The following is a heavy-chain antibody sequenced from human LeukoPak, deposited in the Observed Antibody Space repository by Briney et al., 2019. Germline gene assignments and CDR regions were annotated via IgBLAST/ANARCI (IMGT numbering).Heavy chain of an antibody. V-gene: IGHV3-30*02. CDR2: IRDDGSNK. D-gene: IGHD3-10*01. J-gene: IGHJ4*02. CDR1: GFTFSSYS. Sequence: GGSLRLSCAASGFTFSSYSMNWVRQAPGKGLEGVAFIRDDGSNKYYADSVKGRFTISRDNSKNTLYLQMNSLRAEDTAVYYCARPRAYYGSGSYYTAFDYWGQGTLVTVSS. CDR3: ARPRAYYGSGSYYTAFDY.